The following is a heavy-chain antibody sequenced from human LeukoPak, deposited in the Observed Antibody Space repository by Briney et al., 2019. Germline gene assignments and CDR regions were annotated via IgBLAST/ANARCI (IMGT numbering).Heavy chain of an antibody. CDR1: GFTFSDYY. CDR2: ISGSGDSK. V-gene: IGHV3-11*01. Sequence: GGSLRLSCAAFGFTFSDYYMSWIRQAPGKGLEWLSYISGSGDSKFYADSVKGRFTISRDNAKNSLYLQISSLRAEDTAIYYCARRAYSDYFFDSWGQGTLVTVSS. D-gene: IGHD4-11*01. CDR3: ARRAYSDYFFDS. J-gene: IGHJ4*02.